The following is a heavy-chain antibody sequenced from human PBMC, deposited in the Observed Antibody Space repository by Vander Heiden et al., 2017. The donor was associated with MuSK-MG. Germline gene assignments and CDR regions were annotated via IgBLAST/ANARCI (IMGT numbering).Heavy chain of an antibody. J-gene: IGHJ1*01. CDR1: GFPFSSYA. CDR3: AKGSSGSYYGPTLFFQH. D-gene: IGHD1-26*01. Sequence: EVQLLESGGGLVQPGGSLRLSCAASGFPFSSYAMIWVRQAPGKGLEWVSAISGSGGSTYYADSVKGRFTISRDNSKNTLYLQMNSLRAEDTAVYYCAKGSSGSYYGPTLFFQHWGQGTLVTVSS. V-gene: IGHV3-23*01. CDR2: ISGSGGST.